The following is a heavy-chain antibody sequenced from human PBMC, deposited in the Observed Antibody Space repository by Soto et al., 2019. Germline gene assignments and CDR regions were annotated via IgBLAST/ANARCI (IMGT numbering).Heavy chain of an antibody. J-gene: IGHJ6*02. CDR1: GCSFSSSSYY. D-gene: IGHD4-17*01. V-gene: IGHV4-39*01. CDR3: ASPDYGGNRFYYYYGMDV. CDR2: IYYSGST. Sequence: TSETLSLTCTGSGCSFSSSSYYWGWIRQPPGKGLEWIGSIYYSGSTYYNPSLKSRVTISVDTSKNQFSLKLSSVTAADTAVYYCASPDYGGNRFYYYYGMDVWGQGTTVTVS.